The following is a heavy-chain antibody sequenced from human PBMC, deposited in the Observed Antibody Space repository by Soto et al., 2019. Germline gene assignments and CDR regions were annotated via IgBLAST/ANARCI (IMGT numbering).Heavy chain of an antibody. V-gene: IGHV1-8*01. D-gene: IGHD1-1*01. Sequence: ASVKVSCKASGYTFTSYDIYWVLQATGQGLEWMGWMNPSTGNSGYAQKFQGRVTMTSDTSISTAHMELSSLRSEDTAVYYCARRAETNGWNGFGADKYYFDFWGQGTLVTVS. CDR3: ARRAETNGWNGFGADKYYFDF. J-gene: IGHJ4*02. CDR1: GYTFTSYD. CDR2: MNPSTGNS.